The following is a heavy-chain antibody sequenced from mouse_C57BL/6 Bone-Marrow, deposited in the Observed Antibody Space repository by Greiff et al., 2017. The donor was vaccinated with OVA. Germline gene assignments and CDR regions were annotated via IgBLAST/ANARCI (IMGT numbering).Heavy chain of an antibody. CDR3: ARRGTGDY. CDR2: ISSGGSYT. V-gene: IGHV5-6*01. D-gene: IGHD2-14*01. CDR1: GFTFSSYG. J-gene: IGHJ2*01. Sequence: EVQVVESGGDLVKPGGSLKLSCAASGFTFSSYGMSWVRQTPDKRLAWVATISSGGSYTYYPDSVKGRFTISRDNAKNTLYLQMSSLKSEDTAMYYCARRGTGDYWGQGTTLTVSS.